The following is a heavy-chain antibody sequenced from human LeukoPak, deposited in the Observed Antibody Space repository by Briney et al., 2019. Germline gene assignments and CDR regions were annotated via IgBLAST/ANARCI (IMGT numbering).Heavy chain of an antibody. CDR2: MNPNSGNT. CDR1: GYTFTSHD. J-gene: IGHJ4*02. CDR3: ARSGSSWYDYNFDY. D-gene: IGHD6-13*01. V-gene: IGHV1-8*01. Sequence: ASVKVSCKASGYTFTSHDINWVRQATGQGLEWMGWMNPNSGNTGYAQKFQGRVTMTRDTSTTTAYMELSSLRSEDTAVYYCARSGSSWYDYNFDYWGQGTLVTVSS.